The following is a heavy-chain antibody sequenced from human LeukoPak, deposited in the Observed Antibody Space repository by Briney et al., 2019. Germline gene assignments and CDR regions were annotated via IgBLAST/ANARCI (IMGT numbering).Heavy chain of an antibody. J-gene: IGHJ4*02. CDR2: IIPIFGPA. CDR3: ARSGMYYYDSSGYRPDY. D-gene: IGHD3-22*01. V-gene: IGHV1-69*13. CDR1: GGTFSSYA. Sequence: ASVKVSCKASGGTFSSYAISWVRQAPGQGLEWMGGIIPIFGPANYAQKFQGRVTITADEATSTAYMELRSLRSEDTAVYYCARSGMYYYDSSGYRPDYWGQGTLVTVSS.